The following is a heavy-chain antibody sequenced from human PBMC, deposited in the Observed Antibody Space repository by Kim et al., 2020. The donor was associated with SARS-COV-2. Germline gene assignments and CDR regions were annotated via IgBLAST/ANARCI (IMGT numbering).Heavy chain of an antibody. CDR1: GYTFTSYA. V-gene: IGHV7-4-1*02. J-gene: IGHJ4*02. CDR3: ASGLVRSFAPTVVPAAFDY. D-gene: IGHD2-2*01. Sequence: ASVKVSCKASGYTFTSYAMNWVRQAPGQGLEWMGWINTNTGNPTYAQGFTGRFVFSLDTSVSTAYLQISSLKAEGTAVYYCASGLVRSFAPTVVPAAFDYWGQGTLVTVSS. CDR2: INTNTGNP.